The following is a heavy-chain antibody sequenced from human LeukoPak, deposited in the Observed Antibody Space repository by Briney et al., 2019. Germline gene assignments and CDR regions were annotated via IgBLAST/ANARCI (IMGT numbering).Heavy chain of an antibody. CDR3: ARGLLIXGFDY. D-gene: IGHD2-15*01. V-gene: IGHV3-33*01. Sequence: GRSLRLSCAASGFTFSSYGMHWVRQAPGKGLEWVAVIWYDGSNKYYADSVKGRFTISRDNTKNTLYLQMNSLRAEDTAVYYCARGLLIXGFDYWGQGTLVTVS. CDR2: IWYDGSNK. CDR1: GFTFSSYG. J-gene: IGHJ4*02.